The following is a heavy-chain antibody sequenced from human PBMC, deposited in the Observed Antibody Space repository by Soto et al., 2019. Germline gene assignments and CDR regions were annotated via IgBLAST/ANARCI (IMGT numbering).Heavy chain of an antibody. CDR3: ARLGDGYNFYYGMDV. V-gene: IGHV5-51*01. J-gene: IGHJ6*02. CDR2: IYPGDSDT. Sequence: XESLKISCKGSGYSFTSYWIGWVRQMPGKGLEWMGIIYPGDSDTRYSPSFQGQVTISADKSISTAYLQWSSLEASDTAMYYCARLGDGYNFYYGMDVWGQGTTVTVSS. D-gene: IGHD5-12*01. CDR1: GYSFTSYW.